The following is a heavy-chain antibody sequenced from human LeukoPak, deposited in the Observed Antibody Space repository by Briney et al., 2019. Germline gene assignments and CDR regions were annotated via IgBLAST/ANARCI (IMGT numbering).Heavy chain of an antibody. D-gene: IGHD2-15*01. J-gene: IGHJ5*02. CDR2: IYSDGTT. CDR3: ARGYCSGGSCYAFDP. CDR1: RFTVSSNY. Sequence: GGSLRLSCAASRFTVSSNYMKWVRQAPGKGPEWVSLIYSDGTTYYADSVKGRFTVSRNNSNNTLYLQMNSLRVDDTAAYYCARGYCSGGSCYAFDPWGQGTLVTVSS. V-gene: IGHV3-53*04.